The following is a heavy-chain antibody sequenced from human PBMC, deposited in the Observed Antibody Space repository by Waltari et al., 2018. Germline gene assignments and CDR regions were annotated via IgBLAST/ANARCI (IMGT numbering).Heavy chain of an antibody. V-gene: IGHV3-9*01. CDR3: AKGHSGSYGLKD. D-gene: IGHD1-26*01. CDR2: SSWNSDNI. CDR1: GFNFDDYA. J-gene: IGHJ4*02. Sequence: EVQLVESGGGLVQPGRSLRLSCAVSGFNFDDYAMHWVRQAPGKGWEWVSGSSWNSDNIGYADSVKGRFTISRDNAKNSLYLQMNSLRPEDTALYYCAKGHSGSYGLKDWGQGTLVTVSS.